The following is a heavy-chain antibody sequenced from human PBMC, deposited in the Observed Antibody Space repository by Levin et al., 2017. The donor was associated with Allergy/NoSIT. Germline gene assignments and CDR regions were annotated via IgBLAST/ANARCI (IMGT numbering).Heavy chain of an antibody. CDR2: ISAYNGNT. CDR1: GYTFTSYG. D-gene: IGHD3-3*01. CDR3: ARGGRGTIFGVVTSLDY. V-gene: IGHV1-18*01. Sequence: ASVKVSCKASGYTFTSYGISWVRQAPGQGLEWMGWISAYNGNTNYAQKLQGRVTMTTDTSTSTAYMELRSLRSDDTAVYYCARGGRGTIFGVVTSLDYWGQGTLVTVSS. J-gene: IGHJ4*02.